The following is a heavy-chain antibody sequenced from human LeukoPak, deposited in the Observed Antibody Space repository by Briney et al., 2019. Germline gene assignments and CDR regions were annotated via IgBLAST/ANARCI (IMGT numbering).Heavy chain of an antibody. CDR2: ISNSGTTI. CDR1: GFIFSSYE. Sequence: GGSLRLSCAASGFIFSSYEMNWVRQAPGKGLEWVSYISNSGTTIYYADSVKGRFTISRDNAKNSLYLQMNSLRAEDTAVDYCARDPGYCSSTSCYPTYYFDYWGQGSLVTVSS. J-gene: IGHJ4*02. V-gene: IGHV3-48*03. CDR3: ARDPGYCSSTSCYPTYYFDY. D-gene: IGHD2-2*01.